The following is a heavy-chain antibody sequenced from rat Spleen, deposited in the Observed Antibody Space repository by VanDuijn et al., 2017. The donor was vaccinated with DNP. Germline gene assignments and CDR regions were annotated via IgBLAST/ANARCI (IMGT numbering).Heavy chain of an antibody. CDR1: GFTFSSYW. CDR3: ARKDWEDY. Sequence: EVQLVESGGGLVQPGRSLKLSCAASGFTFSSYWMYWIRQAPGKRLEWVASINADGGTTYYPDSVKGRFTIFRDIPKSTLYLQMDSLRSEDTATYYCARKDWEDYWGQGVMVTVSS. V-gene: IGHV5-58*01. CDR2: INADGGTT. J-gene: IGHJ2*01. D-gene: IGHD5-1*01.